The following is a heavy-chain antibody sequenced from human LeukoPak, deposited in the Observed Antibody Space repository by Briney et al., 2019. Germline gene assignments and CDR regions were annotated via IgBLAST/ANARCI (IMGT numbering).Heavy chain of an antibody. CDR2: ISGSGGTT. D-gene: IGHD3-3*01. J-gene: IGHJ4*02. V-gene: IGHV3-23*01. CDR3: ARDPGTIFDVLNYHFDY. Sequence: GGTLRLSCKASGFTFSSYAMSWVRQAPGKGLEWVSVISGSGGTTYYVDSVKGRFTISRDNFKNTLYLQMNSLTAEDTAIYYCARDPGTIFDVLNYHFDYWGQGTLVTVSS. CDR1: GFTFSSYA.